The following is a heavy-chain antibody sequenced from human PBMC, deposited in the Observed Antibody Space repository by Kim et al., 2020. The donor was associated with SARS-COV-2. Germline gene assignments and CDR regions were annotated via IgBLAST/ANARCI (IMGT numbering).Heavy chain of an antibody. J-gene: IGHJ6*02. D-gene: IGHD6-13*01. V-gene: IGHV3-23*01. Sequence: KGRCTISRDNSKNTLYLQMNSLRAEDTAVYYCAKVVAAAGYMHYYYGMDVWGQGTTVTVSS. CDR3: AKVVAAAGYMHYYYGMDV.